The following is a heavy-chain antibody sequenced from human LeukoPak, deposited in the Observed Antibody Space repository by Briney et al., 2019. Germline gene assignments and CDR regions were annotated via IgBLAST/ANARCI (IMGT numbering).Heavy chain of an antibody. CDR3: AREGSSSAGLYDY. D-gene: IGHD6-6*01. CDR2: INPNSGGT. Sequence: ASVKVSCKASGYTFTGYFMHWVRQAPGQGLEWMGWINPNSGGTNCAQKFQGRVTMTRDTSISTAYMELSRLRSDDTAVYYCAREGSSSAGLYDYWGQGTLVTVSS. CDR1: GYTFTGYF. J-gene: IGHJ4*02. V-gene: IGHV1-2*02.